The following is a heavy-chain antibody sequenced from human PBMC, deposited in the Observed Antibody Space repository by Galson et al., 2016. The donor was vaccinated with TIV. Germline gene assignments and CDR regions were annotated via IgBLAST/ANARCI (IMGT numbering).Heavy chain of an antibody. J-gene: IGHJ6*02. Sequence: ETLSLTCTVSGVSISGHYWTWIRQPPGKGLAWIGYIYYNGPTNYSPSLKSRVTFSVDTSKNQVSLKLNSVTAADTAVYYCARERRDYYYGMDVWGQGTTVIVSS. CDR2: IYYNGPT. V-gene: IGHV4-59*11. CDR1: GVSISGHY. CDR3: ARERRDYYYGMDV.